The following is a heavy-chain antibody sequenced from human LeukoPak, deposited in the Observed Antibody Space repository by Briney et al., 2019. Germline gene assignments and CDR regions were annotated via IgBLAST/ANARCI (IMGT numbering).Heavy chain of an antibody. CDR3: AQTGLYNYFDP. Sequence: PPETLSLTCTVSGGSISSNYWSWIRQPPGKGLEWIGYIYNSGNTQYNPSLKSRVTISVDTSKNQISLTLSSVTAADTAVYYCAQTGLYNYFDPWGQGTLVTVSS. V-gene: IGHV4-59*12. CDR1: GGSISSNY. J-gene: IGHJ5*02. D-gene: IGHD1-20*01. CDR2: IYNSGNT.